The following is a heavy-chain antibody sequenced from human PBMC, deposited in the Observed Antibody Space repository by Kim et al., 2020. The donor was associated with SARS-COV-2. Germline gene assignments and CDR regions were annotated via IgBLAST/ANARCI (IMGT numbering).Heavy chain of an antibody. D-gene: IGHD6-13*01. Sequence: ASVKVSCKASGYTFTAYWMHWVRQAPGEGPEWMGIISPFTGATTYAQKFQGRATLTSDTSTSTVYMELSRLISDDTAVYYCVRDLDGSWSLDYWGQGALVTVSS. CDR3: VRDLDGSWSLDY. CDR1: GYTFTAYW. J-gene: IGHJ4*02. V-gene: IGHV1-46*01. CDR2: ISPFTGAT.